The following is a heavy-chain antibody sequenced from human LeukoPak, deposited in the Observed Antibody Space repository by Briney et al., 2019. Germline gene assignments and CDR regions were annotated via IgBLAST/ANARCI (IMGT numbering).Heavy chain of an antibody. CDR3: ARGEDIVATIFYFDY. Sequence: SETLSLTCAVYGGSFSGYYWSWIRQPPGKGLEWIGEINHSGSTNYNPSLKSRVTISVDTSKNQFSLKLSSVTAADTAVYYCARGEDIVATIFYFDYWGQGTLITVSS. V-gene: IGHV4-34*01. CDR1: GGSFSGYY. J-gene: IGHJ4*02. D-gene: IGHD5-12*01. CDR2: INHSGST.